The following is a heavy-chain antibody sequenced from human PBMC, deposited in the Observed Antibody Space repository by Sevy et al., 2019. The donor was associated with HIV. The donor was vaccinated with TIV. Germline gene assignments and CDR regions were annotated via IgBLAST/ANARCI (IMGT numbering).Heavy chain of an antibody. Sequence: GGSLRLSCAASGFTFSSYAMHWVRQAPGKGLEWVAVISYDGSNKYYADSVKGRFTISRDNSKNTLYLQMNSLRAEDTAVYYCAREQQQLVLYYYGMDVWGQGTTVTVSS. CDR1: GFTFSSYA. CDR3: AREQQQLVLYYYGMDV. D-gene: IGHD6-13*01. V-gene: IGHV3-30-3*01. J-gene: IGHJ6*02. CDR2: ISYDGSNK.